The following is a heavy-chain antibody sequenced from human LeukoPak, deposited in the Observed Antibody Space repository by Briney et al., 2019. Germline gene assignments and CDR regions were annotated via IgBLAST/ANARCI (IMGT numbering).Heavy chain of an antibody. D-gene: IGHD3-10*01. CDR3: AKGGYGSGSYLDY. J-gene: IGHJ4*02. V-gene: IGHV3-9*01. CDR1: GFTFDDYA. Sequence: GGSLRLSCAAPGFTFDDYAMHWVRQAPGKGLEWVSGISWNSGSIGYADSVKGRFTISRDNAKNSLSLQMNSLRAEDTALYYCAKGGYGSGSYLDYWGQGTLVTVSS. CDR2: ISWNSGSI.